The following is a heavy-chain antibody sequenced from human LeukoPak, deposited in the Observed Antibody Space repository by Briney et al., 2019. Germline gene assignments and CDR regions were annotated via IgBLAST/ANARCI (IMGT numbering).Heavy chain of an antibody. CDR1: GVSISSYY. J-gene: IGHJ5*02. CDR2: IYYSGST. D-gene: IGHD6-13*01. V-gene: IGHV4-59*08. Sequence: SETLSLTCTVSGVSISSYYWSWIRQPPGKGLEWIGYIYYSGSTNYNPSLKGRVTISVDTSKNQFSLKLSSVTAADTAVYYCARTLAAAGYWSWFDPWGQGTLVTVSS. CDR3: ARTLAAAGYWSWFDP.